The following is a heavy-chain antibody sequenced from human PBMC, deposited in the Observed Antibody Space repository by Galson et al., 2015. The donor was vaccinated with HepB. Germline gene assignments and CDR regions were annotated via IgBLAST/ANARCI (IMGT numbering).Heavy chain of an antibody. V-gene: IGHV3-7*03. D-gene: IGHD3-10*01. J-gene: IGHJ5*02. CDR2: IKQDGSEK. CDR3: ARDSKYYYAPAGWFDP. Sequence: SLRLSCAASGFTFSSYWMSWVRQAPGKGLEWVANIKQDGSEKYYVDSVKGRFTISRDNAKNSLYLQMNSLRAEDTAVYYCARDSKYYYAPAGWFDPWGQGTLVTVSS. CDR1: GFTFSSYW.